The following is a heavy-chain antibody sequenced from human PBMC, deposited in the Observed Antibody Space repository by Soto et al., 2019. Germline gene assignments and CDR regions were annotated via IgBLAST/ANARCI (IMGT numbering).Heavy chain of an antibody. CDR2: ISSSSSTI. Sequence: EVQLVESGGGLVQPGGSLRLSCAASGFTFSSYSMNWVRQAPGKGLEWVSYISSSSSTIYYADSVKGRFTISRDNAKNALYPXMNSLRAEDTAVYYCARGVVVVPAAMPYYYYGMDVWGQGTTVTVSS. J-gene: IGHJ6*02. D-gene: IGHD2-2*01. CDR3: ARGVVVVPAAMPYYYYGMDV. CDR1: GFTFSSYS. V-gene: IGHV3-48*01.